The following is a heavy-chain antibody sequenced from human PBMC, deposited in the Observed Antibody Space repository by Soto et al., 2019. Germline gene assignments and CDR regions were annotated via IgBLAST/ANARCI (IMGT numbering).Heavy chain of an antibody. CDR3: LKDKEPAGAWYFDY. Sequence: EVQLLESGGDLVQPGGSLRLSCAASGFTFSHYTMSWVRQLPGKGLEWVSGINGVNGTTYYADSVKGRLTIPRDNSQNTLYLQMNRLRVGDTAIYYCLKDKEPAGAWYFDYWGQGTLVTVSS. J-gene: IGHJ4*02. D-gene: IGHD2-2*01. V-gene: IGHV3-23*01. CDR2: INGVNGTT. CDR1: GFTFSHYT.